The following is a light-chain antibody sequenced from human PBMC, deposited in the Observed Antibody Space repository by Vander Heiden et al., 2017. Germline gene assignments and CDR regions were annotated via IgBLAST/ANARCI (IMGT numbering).Light chain of an antibody. CDR1: KLGDKY. V-gene: IGLV3-1*01. CDR3: QAWDSTAAYV. J-gene: IGLJ1*01. CDR2: QDT. Sequence: SFELTQPPSVSVSPGQTASITCSGDKLGDKYASWYQRKPGQSPVLVIYQDTKRPAVIPDRFSGSNSGNTATLTISGTQGMDEADYYCQAWDSTAAYVFGTGTKVTVL.